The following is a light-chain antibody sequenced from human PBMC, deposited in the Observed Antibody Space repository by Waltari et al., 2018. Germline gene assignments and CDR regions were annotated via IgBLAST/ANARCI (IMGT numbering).Light chain of an antibody. Sequence: EIVLTQSPGTLSLSPGERATLSCRASQSVISSSLAWYQQKTGRAHRLLIYAASTRATGIPDRFGGSGSGTDFTLTISRLEPEDFAVYYCQQYGTAPSTFGQGTKLEIK. J-gene: IGKJ2*01. V-gene: IGKV3-20*01. CDR1: QSVISSS. CDR2: AAS. CDR3: QQYGTAPST.